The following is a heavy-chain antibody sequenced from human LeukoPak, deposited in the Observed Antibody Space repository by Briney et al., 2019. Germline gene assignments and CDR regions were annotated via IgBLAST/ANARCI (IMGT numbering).Heavy chain of an antibody. V-gene: IGHV1-46*01. J-gene: IGHJ4*02. CDR1: GYTFTSYY. CDR3: ARGSGRPLGPRYYYDSSGYQTDFDY. Sequence: ASVKVSCKASGYTFTSYYTHWVRQAPGQGLEWMGIINPSGGSTSYAQKFQGRVTMTRDTSTSTVYMELSSLRSEDTAVYYCARGSGRPLGPRYYYDSSGYQTDFDYWGQGTLVTVSS. D-gene: IGHD3-22*01. CDR2: INPSGGST.